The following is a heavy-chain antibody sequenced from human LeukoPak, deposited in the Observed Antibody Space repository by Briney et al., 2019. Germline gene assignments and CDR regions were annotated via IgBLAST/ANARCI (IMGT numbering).Heavy chain of an antibody. J-gene: IGHJ4*02. D-gene: IGHD5-18*01. V-gene: IGHV3-23*01. CDR3: AKGVYTAMVLSRFDY. Sequence: GGSLRLSCAASGFTFSSYAMSWVRQAPGKGLEWVSLLSGRGRHTNYADSVKGRFTISRDNSKNTLYLQMNSLRAEDTAVYYCAKGVYTAMVLSRFDYWGQGTLVTVSS. CDR2: LSGRGRHT. CDR1: GFTFSSYA.